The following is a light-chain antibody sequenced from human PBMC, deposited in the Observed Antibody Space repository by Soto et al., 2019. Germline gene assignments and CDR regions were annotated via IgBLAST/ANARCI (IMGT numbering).Light chain of an antibody. CDR3: CSYAASNNFYFV. Sequence: QSALTQPPSASGSPGQSVTISCTGTSSDVGGYNYVSWYQQYPGRAPKLMLYEVTKRPSGGPDRFSGSKSGNTASLTATGLQAEEEDDYYCCSYAASNNFYFVFGGGTKVTVL. CDR1: SSDVGGYNY. J-gene: IGLJ3*02. V-gene: IGLV2-8*01. CDR2: EVT.